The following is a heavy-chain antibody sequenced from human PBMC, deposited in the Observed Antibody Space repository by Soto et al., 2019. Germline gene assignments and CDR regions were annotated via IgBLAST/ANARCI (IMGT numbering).Heavy chain of an antibody. J-gene: IGHJ4*02. D-gene: IGHD6-13*01. Sequence: QVQLVESGGGVVQPGRSLRLSCAASGFTFSSYAMHWVRQAPGKGLEWVAVISYDGSNKYYADSVKGRFTISRDNSKNTLYLQMNSLRAEDTAVYYCARVSGSWIAAVVDYWGQGTLVTVSS. CDR2: ISYDGSNK. CDR1: GFTFSSYA. CDR3: ARVSGSWIAAVVDY. V-gene: IGHV3-30-3*01.